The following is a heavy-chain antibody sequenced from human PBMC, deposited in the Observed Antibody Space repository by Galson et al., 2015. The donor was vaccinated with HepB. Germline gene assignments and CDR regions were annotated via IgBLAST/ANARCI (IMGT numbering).Heavy chain of an antibody. J-gene: IGHJ6*03. CDR2: IKSKTDGGTT. CDR3: TRDRSYYYDSSGYYQNYYYYYMDV. V-gene: IGHV3-15*01. Sequence: SLRLSCAASGFTFSNAWMSWVRQAPGKGLEWVGRIKSKTDGGTTDYAAPVKGRFTISRDDSKSIAYLQMNSLKTEDTAVYYCTRDRSYYYDSSGYYQNYYYYYMDVWGKGTTVTVSS. CDR1: GFTFSNAW. D-gene: IGHD3-22*01.